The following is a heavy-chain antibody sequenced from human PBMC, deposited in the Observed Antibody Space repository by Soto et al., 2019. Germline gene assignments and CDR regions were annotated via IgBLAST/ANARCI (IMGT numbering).Heavy chain of an antibody. J-gene: IGHJ4*02. V-gene: IGHV3-21*01. Sequence: PGGSLRLSCAASGFTFSSYSMNWVRQAPGKGLEWVSSISSSSSYIYYADSVKGRFTISRDNAKNSLYLQMNSLRAEDTAVYYCARGLYSSGWYLSYYFDYWGQGTLVTVSS. D-gene: IGHD6-19*01. CDR3: ARGLYSSGWYLSYYFDY. CDR2: ISSSSSYI. CDR1: GFTFSSYS.